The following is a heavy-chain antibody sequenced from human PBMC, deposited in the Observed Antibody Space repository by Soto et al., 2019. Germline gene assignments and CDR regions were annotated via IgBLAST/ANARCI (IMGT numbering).Heavy chain of an antibody. CDR2: VIPIFGTA. V-gene: IGHV1-69*06. J-gene: IGHJ5*02. D-gene: IGHD6-13*01. CDR1: GGTFNGHS. CDR3: ARTIAAAIIPSFDH. Sequence: SVKVSCKSSGGTFNGHSITWVRQAPGQGLEWMGAVIPIFGTANYAQKFQGRVTMTADISTSTAYMELRSLRSDDTAVYYCARTIAAAIIPSFDHWGQGTLVTVSS.